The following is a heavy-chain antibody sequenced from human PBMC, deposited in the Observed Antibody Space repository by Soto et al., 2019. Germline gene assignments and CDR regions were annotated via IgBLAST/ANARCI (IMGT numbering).Heavy chain of an antibody. CDR2: ISGSGGST. CDR1: GFTFITYA. V-gene: IGHV3-23*01. D-gene: IGHD2-2*01. Sequence: PGGSLRLSCAAYGFTFITYAMSWVRQAPGKGLEWVSIISGSGGSTYYPDSVKGRFTISRDNSKNTLYLQMNSLRADDTAVYYCAKLPAAQSYFDFWGQGALVTVSA. J-gene: IGHJ4*02. CDR3: AKLPAAQSYFDF.